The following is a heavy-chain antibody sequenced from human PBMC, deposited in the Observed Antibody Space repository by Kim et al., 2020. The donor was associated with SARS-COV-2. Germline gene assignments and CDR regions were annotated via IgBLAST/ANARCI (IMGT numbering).Heavy chain of an antibody. CDR1: GFTFSSYG. CDR2: IWYDGSNK. Sequence: GGSLRLSCAASGFTFSSYGMHWVRQAPGKGLEWVAVIWYDGSNKHYADSVKGRFTISRDNSKNTLYLQMNSLRAEDTAVYYCAKDGCSSTSCSFFDYWGQGTLVTVSS. V-gene: IGHV3-33*06. D-gene: IGHD2-2*01. CDR3: AKDGCSSTSCSFFDY. J-gene: IGHJ4*02.